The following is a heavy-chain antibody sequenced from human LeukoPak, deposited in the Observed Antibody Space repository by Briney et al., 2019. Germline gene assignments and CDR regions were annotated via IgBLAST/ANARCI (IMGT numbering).Heavy chain of an antibody. V-gene: IGHV3-48*03. Sequence: GGSLRLSCAASGFTFSSYEMNWVRQAPGKGLEWVSYISSSGSTIYYADSVKGRFTISRDNAKNSLYLQMNSRRAEDTAVYYCARDTGMATSFDYWGQGTLVTVSS. CDR3: ARDTGMATSFDY. CDR1: GFTFSSYE. D-gene: IGHD5-24*01. J-gene: IGHJ4*02. CDR2: ISSSGSTI.